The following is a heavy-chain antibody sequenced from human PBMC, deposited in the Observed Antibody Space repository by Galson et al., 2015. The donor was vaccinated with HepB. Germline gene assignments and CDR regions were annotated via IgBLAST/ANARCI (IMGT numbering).Heavy chain of an antibody. J-gene: IGHJ5*02. CDR2: ISSSSSYI. CDR3: ARERGSGYFDWLPHTTNCFDP. Sequence: SLRLSCAASGFTFSSYSMNWVRQAPGKGLEWVSSISSSSSYIYYADSVKGRFTISRDNAKNSLYLPMNSLRAEDTAVYYCARERGSGYFDWLPHTTNCFDPWGQGTLVTVSS. CDR1: GFTFSSYS. D-gene: IGHD3-9*01. V-gene: IGHV3-21*01.